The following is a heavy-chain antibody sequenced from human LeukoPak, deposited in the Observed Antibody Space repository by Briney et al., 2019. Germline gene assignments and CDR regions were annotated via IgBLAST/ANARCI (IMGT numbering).Heavy chain of an antibody. D-gene: IGHD3-3*01. V-gene: IGHV1-2*02. Sequence: ASVKVSCKASGYTFTGYYMHWVRQAPGQGLEWMGWINPNSGGTNYAQKFQGRVTMTRDTSISTAYMELSRLGSDDTAVYYCARDWGGGITIHFFDYWGQGTLVTVSS. CDR1: GYTFTGYY. CDR2: INPNSGGT. CDR3: ARDWGGGITIHFFDY. J-gene: IGHJ4*02.